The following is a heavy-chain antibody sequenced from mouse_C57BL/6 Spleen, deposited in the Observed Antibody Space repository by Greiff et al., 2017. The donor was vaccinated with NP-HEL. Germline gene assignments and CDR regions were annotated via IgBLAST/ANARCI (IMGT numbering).Heavy chain of an antibody. V-gene: IGHV14-1*01. J-gene: IGHJ1*03. CDR1: GFNIKDYY. CDR2: IDPEDGDT. CDR3: TTGYYGNQGYFDV. D-gene: IGHD2-1*01. Sequence: EVQLQQSGAELVRPGASVKLSCTASGFNIKDYYMHWVKQRPEQGLEWIGRIDPEDGDTEYAPKFQGKATMTADTSSNTAYLQLSSLTSEDTAVYYCTTGYYGNQGYFDVWGTGTTVTVSS.